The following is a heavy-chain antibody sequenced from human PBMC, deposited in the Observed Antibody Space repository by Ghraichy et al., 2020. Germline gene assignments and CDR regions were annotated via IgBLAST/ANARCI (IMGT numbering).Heavy chain of an antibody. CDR3: VKSGSVAGTYYFDK. J-gene: IGHJ4*02. V-gene: IGHV3-23*01. CDR1: GFTFRSYD. Sequence: GGSLRLSCAASGFTFRSYDMTWVRQTPGKGLEWVATITGRGDTTYYADSVRGRFTVSRDSSQNTLYLQMNSLRVEDTSLYFCVKSGSVAGTYYFDKWGQGSLVNVSS. D-gene: IGHD6-19*01. CDR2: ITGRGDTT.